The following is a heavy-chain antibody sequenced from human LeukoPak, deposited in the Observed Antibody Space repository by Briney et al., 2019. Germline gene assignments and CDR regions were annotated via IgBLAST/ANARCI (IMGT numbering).Heavy chain of an antibody. V-gene: IGHV3-30-3*01. D-gene: IGHD5-18*01. CDR2: ISYDGSSK. Sequence: QPGGSLRLSCAASGFTFSSYAMHWVRQAPGKGLEWVAVISYDGSSKYYADSVKGRFTISRDNSKNTLYLQMNSLRAEDAAVYYCARGGRAGYSYGPNFDHWGQGTLVTVSS. CDR1: GFTFSSYA. J-gene: IGHJ4*02. CDR3: ARGGRAGYSYGPNFDH.